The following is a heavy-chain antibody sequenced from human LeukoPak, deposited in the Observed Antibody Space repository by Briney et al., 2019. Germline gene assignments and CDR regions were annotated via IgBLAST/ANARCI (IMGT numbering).Heavy chain of an antibody. CDR1: GGSFSGYY. Sequence: SETLSLTCAVYGGSFSGYYWSWIRQPPGKGLEWIGRVFTSGIISGNTNYNPSVKSRVTMSVDSSKNQFSLKLRSVTAADTAVYYCARDRYYYDSSSYFSAFDTWGQGTMVTVSS. CDR2: VFTSGIISGNT. CDR3: ARDRYYYDSSSYFSAFDT. V-gene: IGHV4-4*07. D-gene: IGHD3-22*01. J-gene: IGHJ3*02.